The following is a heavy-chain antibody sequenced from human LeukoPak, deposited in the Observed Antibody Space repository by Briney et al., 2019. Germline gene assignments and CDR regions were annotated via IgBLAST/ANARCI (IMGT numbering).Heavy chain of an antibody. D-gene: IGHD4-4*01. CDR3: ARSQGSVYSDYYFDY. V-gene: IGHV4-4*07. CDR2: IYTTGST. J-gene: IGHJ4*02. Sequence: SETLSLTCTVSGGSISSYHWSWIRQPAGRGLEWIGRIYTTGSTIYNPSLKSRATMSVDTSKNQFSLNLSSVAAADTAVYYCARSQGSVYSDYYFDYWGQGTLVIVSS. CDR1: GGSISSYH.